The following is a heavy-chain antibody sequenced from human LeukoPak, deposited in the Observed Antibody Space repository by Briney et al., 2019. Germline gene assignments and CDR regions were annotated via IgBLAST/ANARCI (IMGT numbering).Heavy chain of an antibody. CDR2: IYYSGST. Sequence: SETLSLTCTVSGGSISSSSYYWGWIRQPPGKGLEWIGSIYYSGSTYYNPSLKSRVTISVDTSKNQFSLKLSSVTAADTAVYYCARVHTRPDYWGQGTLVTVSS. CDR1: GGSISSSSYY. D-gene: IGHD2-2*02. J-gene: IGHJ4*02. V-gene: IGHV4-39*07. CDR3: ARVHTRPDY.